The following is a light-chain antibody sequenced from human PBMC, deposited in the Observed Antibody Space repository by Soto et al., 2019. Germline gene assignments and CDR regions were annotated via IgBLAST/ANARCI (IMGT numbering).Light chain of an antibody. CDR3: QQRSNWSWT. Sequence: EIVLTQSPATLSLSPGERATLSCRASQSVSSYLAWYQQKPGQAPRLLIYDASNRATGIPARFSGSGSGTDFTLTFSSLEPEDFAVYYCQQRSNWSWTFGQGTKVDIK. CDR1: QSVSSY. V-gene: IGKV3-11*01. J-gene: IGKJ1*01. CDR2: DAS.